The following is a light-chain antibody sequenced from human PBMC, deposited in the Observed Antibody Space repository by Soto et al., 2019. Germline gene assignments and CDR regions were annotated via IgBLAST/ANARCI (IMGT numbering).Light chain of an antibody. CDR1: QSVNNNY. J-gene: IGKJ4*01. CDR3: QQYGSSLT. V-gene: IGKV3-20*01. CDR2: RAS. Sequence: IVLTQSPGTLSLSPGERATLSCRASQSVNNNYLAWYQQKRGQAPGLLVYRASTRATGIPERFSGSGSGTDFTLTIGRLERGVFAVDYCQQYGSSLTCGGGAKVEIK.